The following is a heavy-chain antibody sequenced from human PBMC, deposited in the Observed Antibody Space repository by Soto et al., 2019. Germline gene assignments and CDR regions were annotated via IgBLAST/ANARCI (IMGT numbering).Heavy chain of an antibody. V-gene: IGHV3-13*01. D-gene: IGHD6-13*01. CDR2: IGTGGDT. CDR3: ARDVPYYSSSWFDP. CDR1: GFTFGSYW. Sequence: PGGSLRLSCAASGFTFGSYWMSWVRRAPGKGLEWVSAIGTGGDTYYADSVMGRFTISRDNAKKSLYLHMNSLIAEDMAVYYCARDVPYYSSSWFDPWGQGTLVTVSS. J-gene: IGHJ5*02.